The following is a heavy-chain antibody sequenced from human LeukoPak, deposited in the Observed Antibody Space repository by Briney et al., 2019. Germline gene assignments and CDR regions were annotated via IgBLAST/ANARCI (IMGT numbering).Heavy chain of an antibody. CDR1: GYSFTSYW. V-gene: IGHV5-51*01. Sequence: GESLKISCKGSGYSFTSYWIGWVRQMPEKGLEWMGIIYPGDSDTRYSPSSQGQVTISADKSISTAYLQWSSLKASDTAMYYCARAFTMVRGVIIPAPADYWGQGTLVTVSS. CDR3: ARAFTMVRGVIIPAPADY. D-gene: IGHD3-10*01. CDR2: IYPGDSDT. J-gene: IGHJ4*02.